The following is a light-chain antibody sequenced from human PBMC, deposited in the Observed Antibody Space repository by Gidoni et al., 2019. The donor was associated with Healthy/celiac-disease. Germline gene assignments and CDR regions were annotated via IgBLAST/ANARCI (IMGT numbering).Light chain of an antibody. CDR1: QGISSY. J-gene: IGKJ3*01. CDR3: QQLSSSPLT. V-gene: IGKV1-9*01. Sequence: DIQLTQSPSFLSASVGDRVTIPCRASQGISSYLAWYQQKPGKAPKLLIYAASTLQGGVPSRFSGSGSGTEFTLTISSLQPEDFATYSCQQLSSSPLTFXPXTKVDIK. CDR2: AAS.